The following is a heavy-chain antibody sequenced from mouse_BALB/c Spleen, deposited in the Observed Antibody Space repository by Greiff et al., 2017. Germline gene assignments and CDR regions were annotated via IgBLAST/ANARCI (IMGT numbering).Heavy chain of an antibody. Sequence: EVQLQQSGPGLVKPSQSLSLTCTVTGYSITSDYAWNWIRQFPGNKLEWMGYISYSGSTSYNPSLKSRISITRDTSKNQFFLQLNSVTTEDTATYYCARTTVVEDYWGQGTTLTVSS. J-gene: IGHJ2*01. V-gene: IGHV3-2*02. D-gene: IGHD1-1*01. CDR1: GYSITSDYA. CDR2: ISYSGST. CDR3: ARTTVVEDY.